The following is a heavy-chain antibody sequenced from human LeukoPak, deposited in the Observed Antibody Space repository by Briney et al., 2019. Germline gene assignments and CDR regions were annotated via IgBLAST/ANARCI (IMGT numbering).Heavy chain of an antibody. J-gene: IGHJ4*02. CDR3: ARDSDTFGALDY. CDR1: GFTFSHYG. Sequence: PGGSLRLSCAASGFTFSHYGVHWVRQAPGKGLEWVAVISFDGSKDYFADSVKGRFTISRDNSKSTMYLHMNSLRLEDTAVYYCARDSDTFGALDYWGQGTLVTVSS. V-gene: IGHV3-30*03. CDR2: ISFDGSKD. D-gene: IGHD3-10*01.